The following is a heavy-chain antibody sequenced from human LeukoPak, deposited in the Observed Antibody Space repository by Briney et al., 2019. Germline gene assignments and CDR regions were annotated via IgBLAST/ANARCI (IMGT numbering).Heavy chain of an antibody. CDR1: GFIFSTYS. J-gene: IGHJ1*01. Sequence: AGGSLRLSCAASGFIFSTYSMNWVRQAPGKGLEWVSSISSSSTYIYYADSVKGRFTISRDNAKNSLYLQMNSLRAEDTAVYYCANGWAMTEHWGQGTLVTVSS. CDR2: ISSSSTYI. CDR3: ANGWAMTEH. V-gene: IGHV3-21*01. D-gene: IGHD1-26*01.